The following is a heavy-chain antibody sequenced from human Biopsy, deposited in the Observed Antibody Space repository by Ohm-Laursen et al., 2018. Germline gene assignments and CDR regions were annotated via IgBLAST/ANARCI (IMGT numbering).Heavy chain of an antibody. CDR2: MNPNTGNT. Sequence: ASVKVSCKASGYTFTTYDINWVRQATGQGLEWMGWMNPNTGNTGFAQKFQGRITMTRNTSISTAYMELSSLRSEDTAAYYCAADINVWNVNYWGQGTQVTVSS. D-gene: IGHD1-1*01. V-gene: IGHV1-8*01. J-gene: IGHJ4*02. CDR3: AADINVWNVNY. CDR1: GYTFTTYD.